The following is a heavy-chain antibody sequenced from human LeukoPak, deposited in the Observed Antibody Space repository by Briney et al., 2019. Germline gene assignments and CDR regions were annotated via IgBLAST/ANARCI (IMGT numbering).Heavy chain of an antibody. CDR1: GYTFTGYY. CDR3: ATGNYGSGSYYNGLDGFDI. J-gene: IGHJ3*02. CDR2: INPNSGGT. D-gene: IGHD3-10*01. V-gene: IGHV1-2*02. Sequence: ASVKVSCKASGYTFTGYYIHWVRQAPGQGLEWMGWINPNSGGTNYAQKFQGRVTVTRDTSISTAYMELSRLRSDDTAVYYCATGNYGSGSYYNGLDGFDIWGQGTMVTVSS.